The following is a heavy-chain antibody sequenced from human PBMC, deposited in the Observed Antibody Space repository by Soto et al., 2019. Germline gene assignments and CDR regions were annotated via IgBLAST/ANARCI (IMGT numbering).Heavy chain of an antibody. CDR2: MFYFGST. J-gene: IGHJ6*02. CDR1: GGSFSSSSHY. D-gene: IGHD2-15*01. CDR3: ARHHFYCRGGSCYLQAYHYYGLDV. Sequence: QLQLQESGPGLVKPSETLSLTCTVFGGSFSSSSHYWGWIRQPPGKGLEWLGTMFYFGSTYYNTSIEMRVTISVDPSKNRFSSQLSSVTAADTAVYYCARHHFYCRGGSCYLQAYHYYGLDVWGQGTTVPVSS. V-gene: IGHV4-39*01.